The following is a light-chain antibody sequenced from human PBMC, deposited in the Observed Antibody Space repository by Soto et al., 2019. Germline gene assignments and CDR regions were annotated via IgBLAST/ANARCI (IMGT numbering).Light chain of an antibody. J-gene: IGLJ7*01. CDR1: SSDVGAYNF. CDR2: DVN. CDR3: NSYTTSSTVI. Sequence: QLVLTQPASMSGSPGQSITISCTGTSSDVGAYNFVSWYQQHPGKAPKLIIYDVNNRPSGYSNRFSGSKSGNTASLTISGLQAEDEADYYCNSYTTSSTVIFGGGTQLTVL. V-gene: IGLV2-14*03.